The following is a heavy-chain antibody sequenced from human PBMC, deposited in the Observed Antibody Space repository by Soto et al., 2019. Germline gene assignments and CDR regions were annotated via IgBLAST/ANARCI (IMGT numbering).Heavy chain of an antibody. V-gene: IGHV4-59*08. CDR3: ARLDGSGDTAAFES. D-gene: IGHD2-21*02. CDR1: GGSISSYY. Sequence: SETLSLTCTVSGGSISSYYWSWIRRPPGKGLEWIGYIYYSGSTNYNPSRKSRVTISVDTSKNQFSLKLSSVTAADTAVYYCARLDGSGDTAAFESWGQGTMVTVSS. CDR2: IYYSGST. J-gene: IGHJ3*02.